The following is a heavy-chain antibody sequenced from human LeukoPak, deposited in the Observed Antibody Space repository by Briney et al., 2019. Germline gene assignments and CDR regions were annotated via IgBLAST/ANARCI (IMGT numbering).Heavy chain of an antibody. CDR3: ARDSDPRTYYDFWSGYHTCTPDH. J-gene: IGHJ4*02. Sequence: GGSLRLSCVASGFTFGKYWMSWVRQAPGKGLEWVANIKLDGSEKNYVDSVKGRFTISRDNSKNTLYLQMNSLRAEDTAVYYCARDSDPRTYYDFWSGYHTCTPDHWGQGTLVTVSS. CDR2: IKLDGSEK. D-gene: IGHD3-3*01. V-gene: IGHV3-7*01. CDR1: GFTFGKYW.